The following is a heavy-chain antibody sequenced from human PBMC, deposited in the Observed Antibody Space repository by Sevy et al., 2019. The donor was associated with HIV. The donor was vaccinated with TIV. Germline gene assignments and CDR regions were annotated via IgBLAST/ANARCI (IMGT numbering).Heavy chain of an antibody. CDR3: ARGNGVYAYYYYYGMDV. CDR2: ISSSSSYI. V-gene: IGHV3-21*01. Sequence: GGSLRLSCAASGFTFSSYSMNWVRKAPGKGLEWVSSISSSSSYIYYADSVKGRFTISRDNAKNSLYLQMNSLRAEDTAVYYCARGNGVYAYYYYYGMDVWGQGTTVTVSS. CDR1: GFTFSSYS. J-gene: IGHJ6*02. D-gene: IGHD2-8*01.